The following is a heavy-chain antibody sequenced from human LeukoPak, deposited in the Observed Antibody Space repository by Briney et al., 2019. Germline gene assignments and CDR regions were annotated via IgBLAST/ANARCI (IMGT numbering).Heavy chain of an antibody. CDR3: AKDRVVKKWSYYFDY. J-gene: IGHJ4*02. V-gene: IGHV3-30*18. Sequence: PGRSLRLSCAASGFTFSSYGMHWVRQAPGKGLEWVAVISYDGSNKYYADSVKGRFTISSDNSKNTLYLQMNSLRAEDTAVYYCAKDRVVKKWSYYFDYWGQGTLVTVSS. CDR2: ISYDGSNK. CDR1: GFTFSSYG. D-gene: IGHD3-3*01.